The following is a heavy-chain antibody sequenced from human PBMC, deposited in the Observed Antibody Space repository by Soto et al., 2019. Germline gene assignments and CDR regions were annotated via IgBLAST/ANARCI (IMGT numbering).Heavy chain of an antibody. CDR2: ISYDGSNK. V-gene: IGHV3-30-3*01. J-gene: IGHJ4*02. D-gene: IGHD6-19*01. CDR3: ASTRVAGAPGYFDY. Sequence: LRLSCAASGFTFSSYAMHWVRQAPGKGLEWVAVISYDGSNKYYADSVKGRFTISRDNSKNTLYLQMNSLRAEDTAVYYCASTRVAGAPGYFDYWGQGTLVTVSS. CDR1: GFTFSSYA.